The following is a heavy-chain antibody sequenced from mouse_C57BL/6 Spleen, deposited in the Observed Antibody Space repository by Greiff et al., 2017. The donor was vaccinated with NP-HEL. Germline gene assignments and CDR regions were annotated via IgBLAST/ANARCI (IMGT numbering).Heavy chain of an antibody. J-gene: IGHJ2*01. CDR3: ARDITH. D-gene: IGHD1-1*01. V-gene: IGHV1-81*01. CDR2: IYPRSGNT. Sequence: QVQLQQSGAELARPGASVKLSCKASGYTFTSYGISWVKQRPGQGLEWIGEIYPRSGNTYYNEKFKGKATLTADKSSSTAYMELRSLTSEDSAVYFCARDITHWGQGTTLTVSS. CDR1: GYTFTSYG.